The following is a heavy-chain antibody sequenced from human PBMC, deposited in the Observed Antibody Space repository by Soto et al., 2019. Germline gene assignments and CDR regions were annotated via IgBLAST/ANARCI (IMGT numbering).Heavy chain of an antibody. Sequence: GASVKVSCKASGYSFTSYYIHWVRQAPGQGLEWMGIINPSSSTTYAQKFQGRVTMTRDTSTSTVYMELNSLRAEDTAVYYCARHPERIAQIGWFDPWGQGTLVTVSS. J-gene: IGHJ5*02. CDR3: ARHPERIAQIGWFDP. V-gene: IGHV1-46*01. CDR2: INPSSST. D-gene: IGHD6-13*01. CDR1: GYSFTSYY.